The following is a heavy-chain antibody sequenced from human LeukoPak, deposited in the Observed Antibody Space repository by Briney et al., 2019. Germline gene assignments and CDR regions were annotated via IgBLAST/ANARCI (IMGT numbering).Heavy chain of an antibody. Sequence: WASVKVSCKASGYTFTGYYMHWVRQAPGQGLEWMGWISAYNGNTNYAQKLQGRVTMTTDTSTSTAYMELRSLRSDDTAVYYCARRNFDWLSFDYWGQGTLVTVSS. CDR2: ISAYNGNT. J-gene: IGHJ4*02. CDR1: GYTFTGYY. CDR3: ARRNFDWLSFDY. D-gene: IGHD3-9*01. V-gene: IGHV1-18*04.